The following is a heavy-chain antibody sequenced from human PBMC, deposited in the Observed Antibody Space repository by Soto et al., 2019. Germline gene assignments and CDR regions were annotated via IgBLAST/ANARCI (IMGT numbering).Heavy chain of an antibody. Sequence: SVKVSCKASGGTFSSYTISWVRQAPGQGLEWMGRIIPILGIANYAQKFQGRVTITADKSTSTAYMELSSLRSEDTAVYYCARYRMVTGKLGLDYYYMDVWGKGTTVTVSS. CDR3: ARYRMVTGKLGLDYYYMDV. CDR1: GGTFSSYT. D-gene: IGHD5-18*01. V-gene: IGHV1-69*02. CDR2: IIPILGIA. J-gene: IGHJ6*03.